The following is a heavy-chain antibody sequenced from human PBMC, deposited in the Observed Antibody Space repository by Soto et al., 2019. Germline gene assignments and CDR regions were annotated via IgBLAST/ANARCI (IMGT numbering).Heavy chain of an antibody. CDR2: IYYSGST. Sequence: SETLSLTCTVSGGSFSSYYWSWIRQPPGKGLEWIGYIYYSGSTHYNPSLKSRLTITADRSKNQFSLKLSSVTAADTSVYYCARMYSSGWRFDYWGQGTLVTVSS. CDR3: ARMYSSGWRFDY. CDR1: GGSFSSYY. D-gene: IGHD6-19*01. V-gene: IGHV4-59*01. J-gene: IGHJ4*02.